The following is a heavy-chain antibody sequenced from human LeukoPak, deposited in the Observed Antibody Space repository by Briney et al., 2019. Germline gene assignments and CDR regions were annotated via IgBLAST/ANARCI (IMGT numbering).Heavy chain of an antibody. CDR1: GYTFTSYG. CDR2: ISAYNGNT. V-gene: IGHV1-18*01. J-gene: IGHJ4*02. D-gene: IGHD3-22*01. CDR3: ARERGHYYDSSGYYY. Sequence: APVKVCCKAAGYTFTSYGIGWVRQAPGQGLEWMGWISAYNGNTNYAQKLQGRVTMTRDMSTSTVYMELSRLRSDDTAVYYCARERGHYYDSSGYYYWGQGTLVTVSS.